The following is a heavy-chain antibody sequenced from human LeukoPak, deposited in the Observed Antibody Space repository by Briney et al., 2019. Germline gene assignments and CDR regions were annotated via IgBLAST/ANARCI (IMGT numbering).Heavy chain of an antibody. J-gene: IGHJ1*01. CDR1: GSTFTSYW. Sequence: GRSLTLFRAAAGSTFTSYWTSCVRHPPGKGREWLANLKQEGRENYYVDSVNGRSTISKNNAKNSLYMQMNSLRAEDAAVYYCARETYYYDTSGYYYPFSSGFHHWGQGTLVTVSS. D-gene: IGHD3-22*01. V-gene: IGHV3-7*01. CDR2: LKQEGREN. CDR3: ARETYYYDTSGYYYPFSSGFHH.